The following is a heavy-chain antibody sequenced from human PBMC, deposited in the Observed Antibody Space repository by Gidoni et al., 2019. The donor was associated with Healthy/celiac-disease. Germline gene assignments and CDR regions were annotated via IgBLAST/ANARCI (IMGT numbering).Heavy chain of an antibody. CDR2: IKSKTDGGTT. J-gene: IGHJ6*02. D-gene: IGHD1-7*01. Sequence: VQLVESGGGMVKPGGSRRLSCSASVFTFSTAWMSWVRQAPGKGLEWVGRIKSKTDGGTTDYAAPVKGRFTISRDDSKNTLYLQMNSLKTEDTAVYYCTTTWNSALDYYYGMDVWGQGTTVTVSS. CDR1: VFTFSTAW. CDR3: TTTWNSALDYYYGMDV. V-gene: IGHV3-15*01.